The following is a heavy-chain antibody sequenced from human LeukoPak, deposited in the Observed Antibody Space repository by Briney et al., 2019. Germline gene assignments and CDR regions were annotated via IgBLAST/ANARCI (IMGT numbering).Heavy chain of an antibody. D-gene: IGHD6-13*01. CDR1: GGSFSGYY. J-gene: IGHJ4*02. Sequence: SETLSLTCAVYGGSFSGYYWSWIRQPPGKGLEWIGEINHSGSTNYNPSLKSRVTISVDTSKKQFSLKLSSVTAADTAVYYCARSAYSSSWYSFDYWGQGTLVTVSS. CDR2: INHSGST. CDR3: ARSAYSSSWYSFDY. V-gene: IGHV4-34*01.